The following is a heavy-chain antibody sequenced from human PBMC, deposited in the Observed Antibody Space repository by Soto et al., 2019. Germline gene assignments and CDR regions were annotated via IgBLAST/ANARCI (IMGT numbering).Heavy chain of an antibody. CDR1: RGSINSVTYY. Sequence: SETLSLTCTVSRGSINSVTYYWGWIRQPPGKGLEWIGSIYYTGNTYYSPSLKSRVTISVDTSRNEFSLKLSSVTAADTAVYYCARHNMAATTMPRGGFDYWGPGTLVTVSS. CDR2: IYYTGNT. CDR3: ARHNMAATTMPRGGFDY. V-gene: IGHV4-39*01. J-gene: IGHJ4*02. D-gene: IGHD2-2*01.